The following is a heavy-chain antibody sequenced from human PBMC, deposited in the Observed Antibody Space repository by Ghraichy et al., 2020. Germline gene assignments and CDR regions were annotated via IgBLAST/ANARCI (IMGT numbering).Heavy chain of an antibody. Sequence: ETLSLTCTVSGGSISSYYWSWIRQPPGKGLEWIGYIYYSGSTNYNPSLKSRVTISVDTSKNQFSLKLSSVTAADTAVYYCARGPSSRQGSVLGFDLWGRGTLVTVSS. CDR2: IYYSGST. V-gene: IGHV4-59*01. J-gene: IGHJ2*01. D-gene: IGHD3-10*02. CDR1: GGSISSYY. CDR3: ARGPSSRQGSVLGFDL.